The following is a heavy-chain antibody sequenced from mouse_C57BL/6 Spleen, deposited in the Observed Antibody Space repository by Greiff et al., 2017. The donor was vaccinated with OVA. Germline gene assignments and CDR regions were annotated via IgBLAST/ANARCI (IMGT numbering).Heavy chain of an antibody. V-gene: IGHV1-81*01. Sequence: VQLVESGAELARPGASVKLSCKASGYTFTSYGISWVKQRTGQGLEWIGEIYPRSGNTYYNEKFKGKATLTADKSSSTAYMELRSLTSEDSAVYFCAREEGITTVVADYAMDYWGQGTSVTVSS. CDR2: IYPRSGNT. J-gene: IGHJ4*01. D-gene: IGHD1-1*01. CDR1: GYTFTSYG. CDR3: AREEGITTVVADYAMDY.